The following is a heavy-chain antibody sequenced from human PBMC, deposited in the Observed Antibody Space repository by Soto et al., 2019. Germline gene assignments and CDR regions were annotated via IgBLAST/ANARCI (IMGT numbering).Heavy chain of an antibody. D-gene: IGHD5-12*01. V-gene: IGHV1-69*04. CDR1: GGTFSSYT. Sequence: SVKVSCKASGGTFSSYTISWVRQAPGQGLEWMGRIIPILGIANYAQKFQGRVTITADKSTSTAYVELSSLRSEDTAVYYCARDVVSSGYDFDFDYWGQGTLVTVSS. CDR3: ARDVVSSGYDFDFDY. J-gene: IGHJ4*02. CDR2: IIPILGIA.